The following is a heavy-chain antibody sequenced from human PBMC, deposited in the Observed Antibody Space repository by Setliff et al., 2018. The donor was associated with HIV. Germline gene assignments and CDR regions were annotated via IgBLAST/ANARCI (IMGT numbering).Heavy chain of an antibody. CDR2: IYPGDSDT. J-gene: IGHJ3*02. CDR1: GYSFTSYW. D-gene: IGHD2-15*01. CDR3: ARPCSGGSALGAFDI. Sequence: PGESLKISCKGSGYSFTSYWIGWVRQMPGKGLEWIGIIYPGDSDTRYSPSFQGQVTISADKSISTAYLQWSSLKASDTAMYYCARPCSGGSALGAFDIWGQGTMVTVSS. V-gene: IGHV5-51*01.